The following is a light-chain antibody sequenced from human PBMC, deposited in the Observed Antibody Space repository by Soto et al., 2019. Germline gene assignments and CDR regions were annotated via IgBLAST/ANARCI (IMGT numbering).Light chain of an antibody. CDR2: GTS. Sequence: SPAALSEHQGERATLSCRASQNINRNLAWYQQKPGQAPRLLIYGTSTRATGIPARFSGSGSGTEFTLTISSLQADDFAPYYCQHSANSPRPFGEGTNVDIK. J-gene: IGKJ1*01. V-gene: IGKV3-15*01. CDR1: QNINRN. CDR3: QHSANSPRP.